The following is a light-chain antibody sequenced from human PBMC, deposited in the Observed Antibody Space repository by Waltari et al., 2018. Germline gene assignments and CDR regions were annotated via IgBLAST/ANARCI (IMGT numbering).Light chain of an antibody. CDR2: KDT. V-gene: IGLV3-25*03. J-gene: IGLJ2*01. CDR1: ALPKQF. Sequence: SYELTQPPSVSVSPGQTATITCSGDALPKQFAFWYHQKPGQAPVLGTYKDTERPSVIPDRFSGSTSGTTVTLTISGVQAEDEADYYCQSADSTSTHVVFGGGTKLTVL. CDR3: QSADSTSTHVV.